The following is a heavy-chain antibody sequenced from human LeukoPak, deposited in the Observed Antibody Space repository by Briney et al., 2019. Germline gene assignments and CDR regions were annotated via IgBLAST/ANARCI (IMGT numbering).Heavy chain of an antibody. V-gene: IGHV4-34*01. D-gene: IGHD6-13*01. CDR3: ASDNSSSWHLTLDS. CDR1: GGSFSGYY. CDR2: INHSGST. Sequence: PSGTLSLTCAVYGGSFSGYYWSWIRQPPGKGLEWIGEINHSGSTNYNPSLKSRVTISVDTSKNQFSLKLSSVTAADTAVYYCASDNSSSWHLTLDSWGQGTLVTVSS. J-gene: IGHJ4*02.